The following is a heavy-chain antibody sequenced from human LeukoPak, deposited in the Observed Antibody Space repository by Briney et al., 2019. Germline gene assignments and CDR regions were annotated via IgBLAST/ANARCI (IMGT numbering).Heavy chain of an antibody. D-gene: IGHD6-19*01. CDR1: GSTVSSNY. CDR2: IYVVGST. Sequence: GGSLRLSCAASGSTVSSNYMSWVRQAPGKGLEWVSVIYVVGSTYYADSVKGRFTISRDNSRNTLYLQMNSLRAEDTAVYYCARMYNSGWRYFDSWGQGTLVTVSS. J-gene: IGHJ4*02. CDR3: ARMYNSGWRYFDS. V-gene: IGHV3-53*01.